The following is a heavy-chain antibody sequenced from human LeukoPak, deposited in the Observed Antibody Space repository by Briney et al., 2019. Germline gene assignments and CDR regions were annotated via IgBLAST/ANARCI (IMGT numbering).Heavy chain of an antibody. V-gene: IGHV1-46*01. CDR2: INPSGGST. D-gene: IGHD3-9*01. CDR3: ARGNILTAYYNDY. J-gene: IGHJ4*02. CDR1: GYTFTNYY. Sequence: GASVKVSCKASGYTFTNYYMHWVRQAPGQGLEWMGVINPSGGSTDFPQEFQGRVTLTRDKSTSTVYMELSSLRSEDTAAYYCARGNILTAYYNDYWGQGTLVTVSS.